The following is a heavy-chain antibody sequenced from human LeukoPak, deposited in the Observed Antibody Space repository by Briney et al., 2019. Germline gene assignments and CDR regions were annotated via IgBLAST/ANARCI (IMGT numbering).Heavy chain of an antibody. V-gene: IGHV1-69*06. J-gene: IGHJ4*02. CDR3: ARLRTQQLVPHSDY. D-gene: IGHD6-13*01. CDR1: GGTFSSYA. CDR2: IIPIFGTA. Sequence: SVKVSCKASGGTFSSYATSWVRQAPGQGLEWMGGIIPIFGTANYAQKFQGRVTITADKSTSTAYMELSSLRSEDTAVYYCARLRTQQLVPHSDYWGQGTLVTVSS.